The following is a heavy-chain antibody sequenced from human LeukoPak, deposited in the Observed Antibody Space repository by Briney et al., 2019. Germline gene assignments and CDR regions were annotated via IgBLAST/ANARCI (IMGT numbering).Heavy chain of an antibody. CDR1: GGSFSGYY. J-gene: IGHJ6*02. Sequence: PSETLSLTCAVYGGSFSGYYWSWIRQPPGKGLEWIGEINHSGSTNYNPSLKSRVTISVDTSKNQFSLKLSSVTAADTAAYYCARGRGSGGNRYYYYGMDVWGQGTTVTVSS. V-gene: IGHV4-34*01. D-gene: IGHD2-15*01. CDR2: INHSGST. CDR3: ARGRGSGGNRYYYYGMDV.